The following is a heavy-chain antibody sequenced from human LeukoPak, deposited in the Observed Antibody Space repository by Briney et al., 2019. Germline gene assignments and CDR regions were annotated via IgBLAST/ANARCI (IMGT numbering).Heavy chain of an antibody. D-gene: IGHD3-10*01. Sequence: GGSLRLSCAASGFTSNDHAMHWIRQIPGKGLEWVSDISWNSGSIGYADSVKGRFTISRDNAKNSLYLQMNSLRAEDTALYYCAKDMTHYYGSGSYLVYWGQGTLVTVSS. CDR1: GFTSNDHA. CDR3: AKDMTHYYGSGSYLVY. V-gene: IGHV3-9*02. J-gene: IGHJ4*02. CDR2: ISWNSGSI.